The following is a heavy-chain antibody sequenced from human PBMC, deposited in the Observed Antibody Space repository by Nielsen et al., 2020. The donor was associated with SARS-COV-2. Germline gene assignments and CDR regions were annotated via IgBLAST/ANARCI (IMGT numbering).Heavy chain of an antibody. J-gene: IGHJ4*02. CDR3: ARGGVSVIAAGVDY. CDR1: GFTFSSYS. V-gene: IGHV3-21*01. D-gene: IGHD6-13*01. CDR2: ISSSSSYI. Sequence: GESLKISCAASGFTFSSYSMNWVRQAPGKGLEWVSSISSSSSYIYYADSVKGRFTISRDNAKNSLYLQMNSLRAEDTAVYYCARGGVSVIAAGVDYWGQGTLVTVSS.